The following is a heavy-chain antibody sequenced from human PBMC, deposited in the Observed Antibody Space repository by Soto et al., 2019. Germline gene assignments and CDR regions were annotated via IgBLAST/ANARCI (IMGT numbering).Heavy chain of an antibody. Sequence: SDTLSLTCTVSGESFGAYYWSWIRQSPGKGLEWIGEVYHSGDTKYNPSLRSRVTISEDPSKNQFSLRMTSMTAADTGVYYCARGFSNSVTTRFDSWGQGTLVT. V-gene: IGHV4-34*01. CDR1: GESFGAYY. J-gene: IGHJ4*02. CDR3: ARGFSNSVTTRFDS. CDR2: VYHSGDT. D-gene: IGHD4-17*01.